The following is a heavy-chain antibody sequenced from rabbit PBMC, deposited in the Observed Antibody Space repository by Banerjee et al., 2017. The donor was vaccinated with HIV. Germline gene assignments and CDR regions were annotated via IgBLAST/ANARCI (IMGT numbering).Heavy chain of an antibody. J-gene: IGHJ4*01. Sequence: QSLEESGGDLVKPGASLTLTCKASGLDFSSSCWICWVRQAPGKGPEWIACISGGSSGNTYYASWAKGRFTISKTSSTTVTLQMTSLTAADTATYFCARDLAGVIGWNFNLWGPGTLVTV. D-gene: IGHD4-1*01. V-gene: IGHV1S40*01. CDR2: ISGGSSGNT. CDR3: ARDLAGVIGWNFNL. CDR1: GLDFSSSCW.